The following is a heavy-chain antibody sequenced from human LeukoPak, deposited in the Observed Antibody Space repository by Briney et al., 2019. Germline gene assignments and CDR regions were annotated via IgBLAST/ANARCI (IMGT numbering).Heavy chain of an antibody. CDR2: IYYSGST. D-gene: IGHD3-22*01. V-gene: IGHV4-59*01. CDR3: ARGGYDSSGYNWFDP. Sequence: PSETLSFTCTVSGGSISSYYWSWIRQPPGKGLEWIGYIYYSGSTNYNPSLKSRVTISVDTSKNQFSLKLSSVTAADTAVYYCARGGYDSSGYNWFDPWGQGTLVTVSS. J-gene: IGHJ5*02. CDR1: GGSISSYY.